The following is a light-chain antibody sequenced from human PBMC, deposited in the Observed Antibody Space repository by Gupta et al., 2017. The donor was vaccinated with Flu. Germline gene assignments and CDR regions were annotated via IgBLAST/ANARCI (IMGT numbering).Light chain of an antibody. CDR1: QSVSNNY. V-gene: IGKV3-20*01. CDR2: GAS. CDR3: QQYGSSPTWT. Sequence: EIVLTQSPGTLSLSPGERATLSCRASQSVSNNYLAWYYQKPGQAPRLLIYGASSRATGIPDRFSGSGSGTDFTLTISRREPEDFAVYYCQQYGSSPTWTFGQGTKVEI. J-gene: IGKJ1*01.